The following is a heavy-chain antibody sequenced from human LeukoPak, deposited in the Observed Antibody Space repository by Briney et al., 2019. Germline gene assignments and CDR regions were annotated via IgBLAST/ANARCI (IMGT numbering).Heavy chain of an antibody. J-gene: IGHJ3*02. D-gene: IGHD3-3*01. CDR1: GFTVSGNY. V-gene: IGHV3-66*01. Sequence: RTGRSLRLSCAASGFTVSGNYMSWVRQAPGKGLEWVSIIYSGDSTYYADSVKGRFTISRDNSKNTLYLQMNSLRAEDTAVYYCARVFWEKDGFIGAFDIWGQGTMVTVSS. CDR3: ARVFWEKDGFIGAFDI. CDR2: IYSGDST.